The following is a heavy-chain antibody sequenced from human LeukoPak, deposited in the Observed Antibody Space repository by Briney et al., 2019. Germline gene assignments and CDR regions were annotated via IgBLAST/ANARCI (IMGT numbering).Heavy chain of an antibody. D-gene: IGHD6-13*01. V-gene: IGHV1-69*06. CDR3: ARGGDIAAAGTLKRSYFDY. J-gene: IGHJ4*02. CDR1: GGTFSSYA. Sequence: ASVKVSCKASGGTFSSYAISWVRQAPGQGLEWMGGIIPIFGTANYAQKFQGRVTITADKSTSTAYMELSSLRSEDTAVYYCARGGDIAAAGTLKRSYFDYWGQGTLVTVSS. CDR2: IIPIFGTA.